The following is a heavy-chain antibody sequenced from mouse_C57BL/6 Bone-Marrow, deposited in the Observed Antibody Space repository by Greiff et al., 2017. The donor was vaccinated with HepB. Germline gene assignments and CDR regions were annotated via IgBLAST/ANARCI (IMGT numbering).Heavy chain of an antibody. D-gene: IGHD2-4*01. CDR2: INPSSGYT. V-gene: IGHV1-4*01. J-gene: IGHJ2*01. CDR3: AFYDYDYFDY. CDR1: GYTFTSYT. Sequence: VQLVESGAELARPGASVKMSCKASGYTFTSYTMHWVKQRPGQGLEWIGYINPSSGYTKYNQKFKDKATLTADKSSSTAYMHLSSLTSEDSAVYYCAFYDYDYFDYWGQGTALTVSS.